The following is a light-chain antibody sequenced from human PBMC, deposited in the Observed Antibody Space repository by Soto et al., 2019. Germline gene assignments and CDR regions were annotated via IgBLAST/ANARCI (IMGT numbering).Light chain of an antibody. Sequence: QSALTQPASVSGSPGQSITISCTGTSSDVGGYNYVSWYQQHPGKAPKLMIYEVSNRPSGVSNRFSGSKSGNTASRTISGLQAEDEAYYYCCSYTSISTVVFGGGTQLTVL. V-gene: IGLV2-14*01. CDR1: SSDVGGYNY. CDR3: CSYTSISTVV. CDR2: EVS. J-gene: IGLJ2*01.